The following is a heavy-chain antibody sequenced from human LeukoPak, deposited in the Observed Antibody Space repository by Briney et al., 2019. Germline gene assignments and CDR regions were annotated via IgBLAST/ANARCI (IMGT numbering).Heavy chain of an antibody. CDR3: ARDKGGMVPFDY. CDR2: IKQGGSEK. V-gene: IGHV3-7*01. J-gene: IGHJ4*02. Sequence: GGSLRLSCEASGFTFGTFWMSWVRQAPGKGLEWVANIKQGGSEKNYVDSVKGRFTIARDDAKNSLYLQMNSLRAEDTAVYFCARDKGGMVPFDYWGRGTLVTVSS. D-gene: IGHD3-10*01. CDR1: GFTFGTFW.